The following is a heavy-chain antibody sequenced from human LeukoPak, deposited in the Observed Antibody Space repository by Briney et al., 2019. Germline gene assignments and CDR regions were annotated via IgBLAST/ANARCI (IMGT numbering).Heavy chain of an antibody. CDR2: ISYDGSYK. J-gene: IGHJ4*02. D-gene: IGHD4-17*01. Sequence: GGSLRLSCAASGFTFSSYGMHWVRQAPGKGLEWVAVISYDGSYKYYADSVKGRFTISRDNSKNTLYLQMNSLRAEDTAVYYCAKVGDYGDYALDYWGQGTLVTVST. CDR1: GFTFSSYG. V-gene: IGHV3-30*18. CDR3: AKVGDYGDYALDY.